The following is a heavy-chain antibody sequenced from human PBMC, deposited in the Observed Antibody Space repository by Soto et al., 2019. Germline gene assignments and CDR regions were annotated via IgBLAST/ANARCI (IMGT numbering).Heavy chain of an antibody. V-gene: IGHV4-30-2*01. CDR1: GGSISSGGYS. CDR3: ARASTTVTTLDY. D-gene: IGHD4-17*01. Sequence: PSETLSLTCAVSGGSISSGGYSWSWIRQPPGKGLEWIGYIYHSGSTYYNPSLKSRVTISVDRSKNQFSLKLSSVTAADTAVYYCARASTTVTTLDYWGQGTLVTVSS. J-gene: IGHJ4*02. CDR2: IYHSGST.